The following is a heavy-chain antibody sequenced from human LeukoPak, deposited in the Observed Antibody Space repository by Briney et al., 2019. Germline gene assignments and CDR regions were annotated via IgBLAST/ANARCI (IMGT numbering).Heavy chain of an antibody. V-gene: IGHV1-2*06. CDR3: ARDLGYSYGYGQIDY. D-gene: IGHD5-18*01. CDR1: GYTFTSYY. Sequence: GASVKVSCKASGYTFTSYYMHWVRQAPGQGLEWMGRINPNSGGTNYAQKFQGRVTMTRDTSISTAYMELSRLRSDDTAVYYCARDLGYSYGYGQIDYWGQGTLVTVSS. CDR2: INPNSGGT. J-gene: IGHJ4*02.